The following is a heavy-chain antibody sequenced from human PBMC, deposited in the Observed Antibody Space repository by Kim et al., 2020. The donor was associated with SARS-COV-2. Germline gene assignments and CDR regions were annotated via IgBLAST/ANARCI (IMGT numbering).Heavy chain of an antibody. CDR3: ARIGDY. J-gene: IGHJ4*02. V-gene: IGHV5-51*01. D-gene: IGHD2-15*01. CDR2: YPGDSDT. Sequence: YPGDSDTRYSPSFQGHVTISADKSISTAYLQWSSLKASDTAMYYCARIGDYWGQGTLVTVSS.